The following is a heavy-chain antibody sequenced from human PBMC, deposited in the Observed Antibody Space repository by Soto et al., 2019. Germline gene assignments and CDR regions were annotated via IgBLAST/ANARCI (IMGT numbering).Heavy chain of an antibody. CDR1: GFTFSDYY. J-gene: IGHJ3*02. D-gene: IGHD3-22*01. V-gene: IGHV3-11*06. Sequence: GGSLRLSCAASGFTFSDYYMSWIRQAPGKGLEWVSYISSSSSYTNYADSVKGRFTISRDNAKNSLYLQMNSLRAEDTAVYYCARVYFGYDSSRGAFDIWGRGTMVTVSS. CDR3: ARVYFGYDSSRGAFDI. CDR2: ISSSSSYT.